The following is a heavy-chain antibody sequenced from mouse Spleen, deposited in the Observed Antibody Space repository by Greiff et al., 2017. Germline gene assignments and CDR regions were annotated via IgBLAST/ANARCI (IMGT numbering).Heavy chain of an antibody. CDR2: ISDGGSYT. J-gene: IGHJ4*01. CDR3: ARVWDHGAMDY. Sequence: EVQLVESGGGLVKPGGSLKLSCAASGFTFSSYAMSWVSQTPEKRLEWVATISDGGSYTYYPDNVKGRFTISRDNAKNNLYLQMSHLKSEDTAMYYCARVWDHGAMDYWGQGTSVTVSS. CDR1: GFTFSSYA. D-gene: IGHD4-1*01. V-gene: IGHV5-4*01.